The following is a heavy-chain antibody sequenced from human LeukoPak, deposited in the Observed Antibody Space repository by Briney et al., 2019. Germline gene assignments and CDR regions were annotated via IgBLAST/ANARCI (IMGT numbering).Heavy chain of an antibody. CDR2: INPNSGGT. D-gene: IGHD6-13*01. J-gene: IGHJ4*02. V-gene: IGHV1-2*06. Sequence: ALVKVSCKASGYTFTSYAMNWVRQAPGQGLEWMGRINPNSGGTNYAQKFQGRVTMTRDTSISTAYMELSRLRSDDTAVYYCARGPLGIAAAGLRGPIDYWGQGTLVTVSS. CDR3: ARGPLGIAAAGLRGPIDY. CDR1: GYTFTSYA.